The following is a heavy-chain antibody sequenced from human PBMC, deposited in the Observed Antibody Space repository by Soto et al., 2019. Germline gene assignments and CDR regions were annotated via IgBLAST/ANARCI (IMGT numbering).Heavy chain of an antibody. J-gene: IGHJ5*02. CDR2: LSGSGGST. Sequence: PGGSLRLSCAASGFTFINYAMSWVLQAPWKGLEWVSTLSGSGGSTYYADSVKGRFTISRDNSKNTLYLQMNSLRAEDTAVYYCAKDTVPVATPWFDPWGQGTLVTVSS. CDR3: AKDTVPVATPWFDP. D-gene: IGHD2-2*01. V-gene: IGHV3-23*01. CDR1: GFTFINYA.